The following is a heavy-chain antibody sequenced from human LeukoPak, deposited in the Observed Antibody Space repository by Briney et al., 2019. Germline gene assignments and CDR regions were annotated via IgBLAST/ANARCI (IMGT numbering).Heavy chain of an antibody. V-gene: IGHV1-69*06. Sequence: SVKVSCKASGGTFSSYAISWVGHAPGQGLDWMGRIIPLFGTPNYAQKFQGRVTITADKSTSTAYMELSSLRSEDTAVYYCAREDTATVTCDYWGQGTVVTVSS. J-gene: IGHJ4*02. CDR2: IIPLFGTP. CDR1: GGTFSSYA. CDR3: AREDTATVTCDY. D-gene: IGHD5-18*01.